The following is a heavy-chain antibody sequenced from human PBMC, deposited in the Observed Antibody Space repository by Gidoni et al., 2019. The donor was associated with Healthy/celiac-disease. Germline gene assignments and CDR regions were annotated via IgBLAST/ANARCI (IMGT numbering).Heavy chain of an antibody. CDR2: IRSKANSYAT. V-gene: IGHV3-73*01. CDR1: GFTFSGSA. D-gene: IGHD3-22*01. J-gene: IGHJ5*02. CDR3: TRPVVTSFFTFDP. Sequence: EVQLVESGGGLVQPGGSLKLSCAASGFTFSGSAMHWVRQASGKGLGWVGRIRSKANSYATAYAASVKGRFTISRDDSKNTAYLQMNSLKTEDTAVYYCTRPVVTSFFTFDPWGQGTLVTVSS.